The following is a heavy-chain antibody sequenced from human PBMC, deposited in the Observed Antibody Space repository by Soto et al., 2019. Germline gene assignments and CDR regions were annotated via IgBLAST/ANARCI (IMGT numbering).Heavy chain of an antibody. CDR3: AGRLTTAACLDY. V-gene: IGHV3-53*01. D-gene: IGHD3-16*01. Sequence: VQLVESGGGLIQPGGSLRLSCAASGFTVSNNHMTWVRQAAGEGLELVSFVHGGGSTSYADSVKGRFTSSRDNSKNTLYRQMDSLRAEDAAIYYCAGRLTTAACLDYWGRGTLVTVSA. CDR1: GFTVSNNH. CDR2: VHGGGST. J-gene: IGHJ4*02.